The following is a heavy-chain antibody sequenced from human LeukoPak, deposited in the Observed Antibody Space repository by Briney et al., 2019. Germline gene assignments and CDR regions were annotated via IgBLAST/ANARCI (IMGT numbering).Heavy chain of an antibody. V-gene: IGHV4-39*01. Sequence: SEALSHTCTVSGGSISSSSYYWGWIRQPPGKGLEWIGSIYYSGSTYYNPSLKSRVTISVDTSKNQFSLKLSSVTAADTAVYYCARHLIYYDSSSYPGDFWGQGTLVTVSS. CDR3: ARHLIYYDSSSYPGDF. CDR1: GGSISSSSYY. CDR2: IYYSGST. D-gene: IGHD3-22*01. J-gene: IGHJ4*02.